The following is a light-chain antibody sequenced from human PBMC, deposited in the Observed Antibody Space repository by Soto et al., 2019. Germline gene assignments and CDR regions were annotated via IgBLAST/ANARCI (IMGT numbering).Light chain of an antibody. CDR1: SSNIGTSS. Sequence: QSALTQPHSASGTPGQRVTISCSGSSSNIGTSSVHWFQQLPGTAPKLLISTTNQRPSGVPERFSGSKSGTSASLAISGLQSEDEADYYCAAGDDSLNGHVFGTGTKVTV. J-gene: IGLJ1*01. CDR2: TTN. V-gene: IGLV1-44*01. CDR3: AAGDDSLNGHV.